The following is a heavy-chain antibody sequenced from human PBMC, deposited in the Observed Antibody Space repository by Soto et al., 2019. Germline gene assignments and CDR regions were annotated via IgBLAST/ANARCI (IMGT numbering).Heavy chain of an antibody. D-gene: IGHD2-8*01. CDR1: GFTFSSYA. CDR2: ISGSGGST. Sequence: EVQLLESGGGLVQPGGSLRLSCAASGFTFSSYAMSWVRQAPGKGLEWVSAISGSGGSTYYADSVKGRFTISRDNSKNTLYLQMNSLRAEDTAVYYCAKETLEYCPNGVGDYYYYYMDVWGKGTTVTVSS. V-gene: IGHV3-23*01. J-gene: IGHJ6*03. CDR3: AKETLEYCPNGVGDYYYYYMDV.